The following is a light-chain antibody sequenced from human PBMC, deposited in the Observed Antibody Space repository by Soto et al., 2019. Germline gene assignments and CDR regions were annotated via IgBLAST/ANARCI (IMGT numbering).Light chain of an antibody. Sequence: EIVMTQSPATLSVSPGERATLSCRASQSVRSNLAWYQQKPGQAPRLLIYGATTRATGLPARFSGSGSGTEFTLTISSLQSEDFAVYYCKQYNNWPRTFGQGTKVEIK. V-gene: IGKV3-15*01. J-gene: IGKJ1*01. CDR3: KQYNNWPRT. CDR2: GAT. CDR1: QSVRSN.